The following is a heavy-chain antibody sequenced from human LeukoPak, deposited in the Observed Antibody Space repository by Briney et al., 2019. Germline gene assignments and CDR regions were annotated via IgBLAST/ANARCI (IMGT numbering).Heavy chain of an antibody. V-gene: IGHV4-4*07. CDR3: ARDPEGSWYDY. J-gene: IGHJ4*02. Sequence: SETLSLTCTVSGGSISSYYWTWIRQPVGKGLEWIGHIYTTGGTNYDPSLKSRVTMSVDTSKNQFSLKLSSVTAADTAVYYCARDPEGSWYDYWGQGALVTVSS. D-gene: IGHD6-13*01. CDR2: IYTTGGT. CDR1: GGSISSYY.